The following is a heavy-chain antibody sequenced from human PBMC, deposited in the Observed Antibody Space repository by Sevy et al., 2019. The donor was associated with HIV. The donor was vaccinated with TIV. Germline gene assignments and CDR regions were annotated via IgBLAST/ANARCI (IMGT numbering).Heavy chain of an antibody. CDR1: SGSFSDYY. Sequence: SETLSLTCAVFSGSFSDYYWSWIRQPPRKGLEWIGEVYHSGGTNYNPSLKSRVTISVDTSKNQFSLKLTSVTSADSAIYCSARGGVPRLISPGSWGQGTLVTVSS. V-gene: IGHV4-34*01. CDR3: ARGGVPRLISPGS. J-gene: IGHJ5*02. D-gene: IGHD6-25*01. CDR2: VYHSGGT.